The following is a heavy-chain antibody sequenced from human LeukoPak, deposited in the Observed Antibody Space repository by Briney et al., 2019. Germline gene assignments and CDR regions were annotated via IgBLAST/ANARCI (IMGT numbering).Heavy chain of an antibody. CDR3: ARDNDFDY. CDR2: IYPGGGST. CDR1: GYTFTSYY. V-gene: IGHV1-46*01. J-gene: IGHJ4*02. D-gene: IGHD2-8*01. Sequence: ASVKVSCKASGYTFTSYYIHWVRQAPGQGLEWMGIIYPGGGSTSYAQKFQGRVTMTRDMSTSTVYMEVSSLRSEDTAVYYCARDNDFDYWGQGTLVTVSS.